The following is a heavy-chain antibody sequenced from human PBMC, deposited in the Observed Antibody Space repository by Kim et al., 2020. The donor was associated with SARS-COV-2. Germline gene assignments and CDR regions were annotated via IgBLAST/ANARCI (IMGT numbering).Heavy chain of an antibody. CDR1: GFTFGDYA. D-gene: IGHD6-6*01. Sequence: GGSLRLSCAASGFTFGDYAMHWVRQAPGKGLEWVSGISWNSGSIGYADSVKGRFTISRDNAKNSLYLQMNSLRAEDTALYYCAKDTSSRRYYYYGMDVWGQGTTVTVSS. V-gene: IGHV3-9*01. CDR3: AKDTSSRRYYYYGMDV. J-gene: IGHJ6*02. CDR2: ISWNSGSI.